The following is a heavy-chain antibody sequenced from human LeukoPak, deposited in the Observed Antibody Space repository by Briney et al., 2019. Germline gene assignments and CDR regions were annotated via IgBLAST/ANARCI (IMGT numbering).Heavy chain of an antibody. V-gene: IGHV3-23*01. Sequence: PGGSLRLSCAASGFTFSSYGMSWVRQAPGKGLEWVSFITPNADRTSYADYVKGRFTISRDNVKNSLYLQMNSLRAEDTAVYYCARDPGDYWGQGTLVTVSS. CDR2: ITPNADRT. CDR1: GFTFSSYG. CDR3: ARDPGDY. J-gene: IGHJ4*02. D-gene: IGHD7-27*01.